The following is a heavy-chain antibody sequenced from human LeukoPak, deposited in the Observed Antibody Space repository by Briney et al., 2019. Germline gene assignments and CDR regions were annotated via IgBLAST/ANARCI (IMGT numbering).Heavy chain of an antibody. J-gene: IGHJ4*02. CDR1: GASISRYY. Sequence: SETLSLTCSVSGASISRYYWSWIRQPPGKGLEWIGYFHHSGNTNYSPSLSSRITMSVDTSKNQFSLRLNSVTAADTAIYYCARRAAALASGGQGPLVTVSS. CDR3: ARRAAALAS. CDR2: FHHSGNT. V-gene: IGHV4-59*12. D-gene: IGHD6-13*01.